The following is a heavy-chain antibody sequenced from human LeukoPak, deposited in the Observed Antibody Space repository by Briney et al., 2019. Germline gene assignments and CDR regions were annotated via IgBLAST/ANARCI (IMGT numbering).Heavy chain of an antibody. CDR1: GFSLSTSGMC. CDR2: IDWDDDK. D-gene: IGHD3-22*01. Sequence: SGPALVKPTQTLTLTCTFSGFSLSTSGMCVSWIRQPPGKALEWLARIDWDDDKYYSTSLKTRLTISKDTSKNQVVLTMTNMDPVDTATYYCVRIRTARYYDSSGYYTHDAFDIWGQGTMVTVSS. J-gene: IGHJ3*02. V-gene: IGHV2-70*11. CDR3: VRIRTARYYDSSGYYTHDAFDI.